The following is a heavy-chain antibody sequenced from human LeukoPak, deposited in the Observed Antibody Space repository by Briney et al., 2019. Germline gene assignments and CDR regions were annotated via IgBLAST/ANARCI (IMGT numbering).Heavy chain of an antibody. J-gene: IGHJ3*02. CDR1: GYSFTSYW. D-gene: IGHD3-10*01. CDR3: ARHWVGGIWSSSAFDI. V-gene: IGHV5-51*01. Sequence: PGESLKISCKGSGYSFTSYWIGWVRQMPGKGLEWMGIIYPGDSDTRYSPSFQGQVTISADKSISTAYLQWSSLKASDTAMYYCARHWVGGIWSSSAFDIWGQGTMVTVSS. CDR2: IYPGDSDT.